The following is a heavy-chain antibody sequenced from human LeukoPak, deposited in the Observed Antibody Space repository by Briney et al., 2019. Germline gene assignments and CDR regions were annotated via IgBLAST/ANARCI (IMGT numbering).Heavy chain of an antibody. J-gene: IGHJ6*02. D-gene: IGHD4-11*01. CDR1: GGSFSGYY. V-gene: IGHV4-34*01. Sequence: RPSETLSLTCAVYGGSFSGYYWSWIRQPPGKGLEWIGEINSSGSINYNPSLKSRVTISVDRSKNQFSLKLSSVTAADTAVYYCARETVTPLYYYGMDVWGQGTTVTVSS. CDR2: INSSGSI. CDR3: ARETVTPLYYYGMDV.